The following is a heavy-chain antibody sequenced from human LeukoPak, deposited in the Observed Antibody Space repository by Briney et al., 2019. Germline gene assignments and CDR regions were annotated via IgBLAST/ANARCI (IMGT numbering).Heavy chain of an antibody. CDR2: ISYDGSNK. V-gene: IGHV3-30*04. J-gene: IGHJ5*02. Sequence: PGRSLRLSCAASGFTFRSYAMHWVRQAPGKGMEWVAVISYDGSNKYYADSVKGRFTISRDNSKNTLYLQMNSLRAEDTAVYYCAKSAVAGTNWFDPWGQGTLVTVSS. CDR3: AKSAVAGTNWFDP. D-gene: IGHD6-19*01. CDR1: GFTFRSYA.